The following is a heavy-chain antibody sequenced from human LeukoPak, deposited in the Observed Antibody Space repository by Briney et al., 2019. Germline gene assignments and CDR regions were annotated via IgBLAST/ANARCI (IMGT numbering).Heavy chain of an antibody. V-gene: IGHV1-46*01. CDR2: INPSDGSI. CDR3: AKAPRNSSTMLDY. CDR1: GYTFTSYW. Sequence: ASVKVSCKASGYTFTSYWIQWVRQAPGQGLEWMGLINPSDGSIAYAHRFQGRVTMTRATSTSIVYMDLSSLRSEDTAVYYCAKAPRNSSTMLDYWGQGTLLTVSS. J-gene: IGHJ4*02. D-gene: IGHD6-13*01.